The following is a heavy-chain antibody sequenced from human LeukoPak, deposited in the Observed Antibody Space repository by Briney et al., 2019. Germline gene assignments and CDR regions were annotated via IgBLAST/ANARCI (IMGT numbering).Heavy chain of an antibody. CDR3: ARWLYDFWSGYYLYIDY. D-gene: IGHD3-3*01. Sequence: GESLKISCKGSGYSFTSYWIGWVRQMPGKGLEWMGIIYLGDSDTRYSPSFQGQVTISADKSISTAYLQWSSLKASDTAMYYRARWLYDFWSGYYLYIDYWGQGTLVTVSS. V-gene: IGHV5-51*01. CDR1: GYSFTSYW. J-gene: IGHJ4*02. CDR2: IYLGDSDT.